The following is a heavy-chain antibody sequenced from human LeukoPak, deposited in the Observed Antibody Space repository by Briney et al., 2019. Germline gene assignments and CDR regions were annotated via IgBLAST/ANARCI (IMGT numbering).Heavy chain of an antibody. CDR1: GGTFSSYA. J-gene: IGHJ4*02. CDR2: IIPIFGTA. D-gene: IGHD4-23*01. CDR3: VRAPRLRWRLYYFDY. Sequence: GASVKVSCKASGGTFSSYAISWVRQAPGQGLEWMGGIIPIFGTANYAQKFQGRVTITADESTSTAYMELSSLRSEDTAVYYCVRAPRLRWRLYYFDYWGQGTLVTVSS. V-gene: IGHV1-69*01.